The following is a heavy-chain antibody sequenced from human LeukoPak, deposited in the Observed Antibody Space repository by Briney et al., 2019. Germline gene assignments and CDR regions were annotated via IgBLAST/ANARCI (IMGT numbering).Heavy chain of an antibody. CDR1: GYTFTSYA. J-gene: IGHJ6*02. CDR2: IIPISGTA. Sequence: ASVKVSCKASGYTFTSYAISWVRQAPGQGLEWMGGIIPISGTANYAQKFQGRVTITADESTSTAYMELSSLRSEDTAVYYCARRPAAPLTRNYYYYGMDVWGQGTTVTVSS. CDR3: ARRPAAPLTRNYYYYGMDV. D-gene: IGHD2-2*01. V-gene: IGHV1-69*13.